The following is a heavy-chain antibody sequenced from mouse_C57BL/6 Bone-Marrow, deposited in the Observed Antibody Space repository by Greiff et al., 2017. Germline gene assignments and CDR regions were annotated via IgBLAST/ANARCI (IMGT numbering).Heavy chain of an antibody. CDR3: ARGAY. V-gene: IGHV1-80*01. J-gene: IGHJ3*01. Sequence: LQQSGASVMNSCKASGYAFSSYWMNWVKQRPGKSLEWIGQIYPGDGDTNYNGKFKGKATLTADKSSSTAYMQLSSLTSDASAVYFCARGAYWGQGNLVTVSA. CDR1: GYAFSSYW. CDR2: IYPGDGDT.